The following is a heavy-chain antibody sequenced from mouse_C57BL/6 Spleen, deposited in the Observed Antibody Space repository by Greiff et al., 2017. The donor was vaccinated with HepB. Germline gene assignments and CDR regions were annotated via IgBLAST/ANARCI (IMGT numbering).Heavy chain of an antibody. CDR1: GYTFTSYW. D-gene: IGHD1-1*01. Sequence: VQLQQPGAELVKPGASVKMSCKASGYTFTSYWITWVKQGPGQGLEWIGDIYPGSGSTNYNEKFKSKATLTVDTSSSTAYMQLGSLTSEDSAVYYCAASYGSSHFDYWGQGTTLTVSS. J-gene: IGHJ2*01. CDR3: AASYGSSHFDY. V-gene: IGHV1-55*01. CDR2: IYPGSGST.